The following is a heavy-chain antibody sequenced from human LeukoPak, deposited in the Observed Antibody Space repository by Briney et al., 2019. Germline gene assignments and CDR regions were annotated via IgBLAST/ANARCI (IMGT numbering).Heavy chain of an antibody. CDR3: ARDSSGWYQGWFDP. CDR2: ISSSSSYI. J-gene: IGHJ5*02. Sequence: GGSLRLSCAASGFTFSSYSMNWVRQAPGKGLEWVSSISSSSSYIYYADSVKGRFTTSRDNAKNSLYLQMNSLRAEDTAVYYCARDSSGWYQGWFDPWGQGTLVTVSS. V-gene: IGHV3-21*01. D-gene: IGHD6-19*01. CDR1: GFTFSSYS.